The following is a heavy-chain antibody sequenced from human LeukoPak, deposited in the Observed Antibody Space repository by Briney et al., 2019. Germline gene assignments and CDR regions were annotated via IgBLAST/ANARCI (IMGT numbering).Heavy chain of an antibody. D-gene: IGHD3-22*01. Sequence: GGSLRLSCAASGFTFNSYEMNWVRQAPGKGLEWVSYISGSGSTIYYADSVKGRFTIFRDNAKNSLYLQMNSLRAEDTAVYYCAREGLDTMIVVVIDAFDIWGQGTMVTVSS. CDR2: ISGSGSTI. CDR3: AREGLDTMIVVVIDAFDI. V-gene: IGHV3-48*03. CDR1: GFTFNSYE. J-gene: IGHJ3*02.